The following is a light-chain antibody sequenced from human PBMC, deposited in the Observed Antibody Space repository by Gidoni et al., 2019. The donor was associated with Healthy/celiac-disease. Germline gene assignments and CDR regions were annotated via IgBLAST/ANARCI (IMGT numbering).Light chain of an antibody. CDR1: QSLLHSNGYNY. CDR3: MQALQTPAT. V-gene: IGKV2-28*01. CDR2: LGS. Sequence: DIVMTQSPLSLPVTPGEPASISCRSSQSLLHSNGYNYLDLYLQKPGQSPQLLIYLGSNRASGVPDRFSGSGSGTDFTLKISRVEAEDVGVYYCMQALQTPATFGQXTKVEIK. J-gene: IGKJ1*01.